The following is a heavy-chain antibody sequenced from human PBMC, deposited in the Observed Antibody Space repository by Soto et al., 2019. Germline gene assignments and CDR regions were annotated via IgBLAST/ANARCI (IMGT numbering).Heavy chain of an antibody. D-gene: IGHD4-17*01. CDR1: VFTFSSYG. CDR3: TKDERVKTDYDRLYYYYMDV. CDR2: ISYAGSNK. J-gene: IGHJ6*03. V-gene: IGHV3-30*18. Sequence: VQLVESGGGVVQPGRSLRLSCAASVFTFSSYGMHWVSQAPGQGLEWVAVISYAGSNKYYADSVKGRFTISRDNSKNSLYLQMNSLSGEDSAVYYCTKDERVKTDYDRLYYYYMDVWGRGTTVTVYS.